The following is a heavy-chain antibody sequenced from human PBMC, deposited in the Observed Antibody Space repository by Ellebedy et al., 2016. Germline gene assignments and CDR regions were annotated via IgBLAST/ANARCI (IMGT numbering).Heavy chain of an antibody. J-gene: IGHJ5*02. Sequence: GGSLRLXCAASGFTFSGHWMHWVRQAPGKGLVWVARIKSDGSSTMYADSVKGRFTISRDNAKNTLYLQMNSLRAEDTAVYYCAKSDWFDPWGQGTLVTVSS. CDR3: AKSDWFDP. V-gene: IGHV3-74*03. CDR2: IKSDGSST. CDR1: GFTFSGHW.